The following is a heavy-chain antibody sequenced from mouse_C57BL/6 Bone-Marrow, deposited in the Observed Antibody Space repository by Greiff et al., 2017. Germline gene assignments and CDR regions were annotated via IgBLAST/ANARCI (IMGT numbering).Heavy chain of an antibody. Sequence: VQLQQSGAELVRPGASVTLSCKASGYTFTDYEMHWVKQTPVHGLEWIGAIDPETGGTAYNQKFKGKAILTADKSSSTAYMELRSMTSEDSAVYYCTRRNWYFDVGGTGTTVTVAS. CDR3: TRRNWYFDV. CDR1: GYTFTDYE. CDR2: IDPETGGT. J-gene: IGHJ1*03. V-gene: IGHV1-15*01.